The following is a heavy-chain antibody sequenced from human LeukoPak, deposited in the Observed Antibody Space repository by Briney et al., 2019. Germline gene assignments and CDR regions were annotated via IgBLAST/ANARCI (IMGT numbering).Heavy chain of an antibody. V-gene: IGHV4-4*02. CDR1: GGSVSSSNW. CDR3: ARAAILGKSWYFDY. Sequence: SETLSLTCAVSGGSVSSSNWWSWVRPPPGKGLEWLGEIYHSGSASYNASLKSRVTMSIDESKNQVSLKLTSVTAADTAVYYCARAAILGKSWYFDYWGQGTLVTVSS. D-gene: IGHD7-27*01. CDR2: IYHSGSA. J-gene: IGHJ4*02.